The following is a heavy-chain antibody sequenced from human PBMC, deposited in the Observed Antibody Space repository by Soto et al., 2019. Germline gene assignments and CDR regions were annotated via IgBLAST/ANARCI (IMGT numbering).Heavy chain of an antibody. Sequence: GASVKVSCKASGYTFTNYAMHWVRQAPGQRLEWMGWINPGNGNTKYSQKLQGRVTITRDTSASTAYVELSSLRSEDTAVYHCARSEGGGRMVTSFDYWGQGTLVTVSS. CDR2: INPGNGNT. V-gene: IGHV1-3*01. D-gene: IGHD5-18*01. CDR1: GYTFTNYA. J-gene: IGHJ4*02. CDR3: ARSEGGGRMVTSFDY.